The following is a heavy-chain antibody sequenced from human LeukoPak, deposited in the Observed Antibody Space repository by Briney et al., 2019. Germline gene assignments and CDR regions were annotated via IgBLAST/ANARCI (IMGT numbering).Heavy chain of an antibody. Sequence: SETLSLTCTVSGGSISSSSYYWGWIRQPPGKGLEWIGSIYYRGSTYYNPSLKSRVTISVDTSKNQFSLKLSSVTAADTAVYYCARSRGAAAAAIFDYWGQGTLVTVSS. D-gene: IGHD6-13*01. J-gene: IGHJ4*02. V-gene: IGHV4-39*07. CDR1: GGSISSSSYY. CDR2: IYYRGST. CDR3: ARSRGAAAAAIFDY.